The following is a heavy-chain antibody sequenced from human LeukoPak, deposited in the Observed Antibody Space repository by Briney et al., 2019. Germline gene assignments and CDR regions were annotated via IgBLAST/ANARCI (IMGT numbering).Heavy chain of an antibody. Sequence: SGTLSLTCAVSGGSISSDNWWTWARQSPGKGLEWIGEIFRSGSTNYSPSLKSRVTISIDKSKNRFSLKLNSVTAADTAIYYCAIFHCSGGNCYSNWGQGTLVTVSS. D-gene: IGHD2-15*01. V-gene: IGHV4-4*02. CDR1: GGSISSDNW. J-gene: IGHJ4*02. CDR3: AIFHCSGGNCYSN. CDR2: IFRSGST.